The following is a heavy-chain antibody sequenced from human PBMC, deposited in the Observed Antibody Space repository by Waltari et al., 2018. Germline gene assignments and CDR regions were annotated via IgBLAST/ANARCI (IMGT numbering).Heavy chain of an antibody. CDR1: GVSVSSSY. CDR2: FHVSRST. D-gene: IGHD2-8*02. J-gene: IGHJ4*02. V-gene: IGHV4-4*07. CDR3: AGESSLYWDN. Sequence: QVQLQESGPGLVKPSETLSLTCTVSGVSVSSSYWSWIRQPAGKGLECIGRFHVSRSTNYNPSLESRVMMSVDTSKNQFSLRLTSVTAADTAVYYCAGESSLYWDNWGQGTLVTVSS.